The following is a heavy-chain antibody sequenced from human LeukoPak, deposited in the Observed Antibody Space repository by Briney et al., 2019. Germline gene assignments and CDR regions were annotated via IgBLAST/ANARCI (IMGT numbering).Heavy chain of an antibody. Sequence: GGSLRLSCAAPGFTFSNAWMTWVRQAPGKGLEWVGRINSKTDGGATDYATPVKGRFTISRDDSKNTLYLQMNSLKTEDTAVYYCTTLVRFLYYLDYWGQGTLVTVSS. CDR3: TTLVRFLYYLDY. J-gene: IGHJ4*02. V-gene: IGHV3-15*01. CDR2: INSKTDGGAT. D-gene: IGHD3-3*01. CDR1: GFTFSNAW.